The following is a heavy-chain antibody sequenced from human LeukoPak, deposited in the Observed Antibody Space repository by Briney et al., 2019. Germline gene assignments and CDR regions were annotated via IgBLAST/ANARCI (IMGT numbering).Heavy chain of an antibody. CDR2: ISDSGGST. V-gene: IGHV3-23*01. CDR3: AKDIPRSGWAFDY. Sequence: GGSLRLSCAASGFTFSNYATSWVRQAPGKGLEWVSHISDSGGSTDYADSVKGRFTISRDNSKNTLYLQMNSLRVEDTAVYYCAKDIPRSGWAFDYWGQGTLDTVSS. D-gene: IGHD6-25*01. CDR1: GFTFSNYA. J-gene: IGHJ4*02.